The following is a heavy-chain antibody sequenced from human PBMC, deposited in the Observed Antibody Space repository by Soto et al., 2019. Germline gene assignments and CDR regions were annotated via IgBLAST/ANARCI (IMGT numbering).Heavy chain of an antibody. CDR2: IHHSGAT. CDR1: GDSITGDNW. V-gene: IGHV4-4*02. Sequence: QVQLQESGPGLVQPSGTLSLTCAVSGDSITGDNWWSWVRQPPGKGLEWIGEIHHSGATNYNRSLKSRVTISVDKSKNQFSLKLNSVTAAETVMFYCATQGFYRMGVWGRGTTVTVSS. J-gene: IGHJ6*02. CDR3: ATQGFYRMGV.